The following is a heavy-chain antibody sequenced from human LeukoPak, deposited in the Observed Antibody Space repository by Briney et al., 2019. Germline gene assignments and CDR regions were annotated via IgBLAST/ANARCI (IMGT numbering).Heavy chain of an antibody. Sequence: ASAKVSCKASGYTFTSYYMHWVRQAPGQGLEWMGIINPSGGSTSYTQKFQGRVTMTRDTSTSTVYMELSSLRSEDTAVYYCARLRGWGTMIVVAPFDPWGQGTLVTVSS. J-gene: IGHJ5*02. V-gene: IGHV1-46*01. CDR2: INPSGGST. CDR3: ARLRGWGTMIVVAPFDP. D-gene: IGHD3-22*01. CDR1: GYTFTSYY.